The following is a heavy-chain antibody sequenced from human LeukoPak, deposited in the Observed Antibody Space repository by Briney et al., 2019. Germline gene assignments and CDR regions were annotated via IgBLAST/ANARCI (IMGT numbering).Heavy chain of an antibody. V-gene: IGHV1-69*04. Sequence: SVKVSCKASGGTFSSYAISWVRQAPGQGLEWMGRIIPTLGIANYAQKFQGRVTITADKSTSTAYMELSSLRSEDTAVYYCARDYITGTTRWFDPWGQGTLVTVSS. CDR3: ARDYITGTTRWFDP. J-gene: IGHJ5*02. CDR1: GGTFSSYA. D-gene: IGHD1-7*01. CDR2: IIPTLGIA.